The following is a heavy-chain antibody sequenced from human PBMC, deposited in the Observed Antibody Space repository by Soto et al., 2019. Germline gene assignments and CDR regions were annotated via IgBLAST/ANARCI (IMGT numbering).Heavy chain of an antibody. CDR2: INPNTGGT. CDR1: GYTFTGFY. CDR3: AREGVAPYYYYGMDV. V-gene: IGHV1-2*04. D-gene: IGHD5-12*01. Sequence: ASVKVSCKASGYTFTGFYIHWVRQAPGQGLEWMGWINPNTGGTKYAQKFQGWVTLTRDTSINTAYMELTSLRSNDTAVYYCAREGVAPYYYYGMDVWGQGNPVTVSS. J-gene: IGHJ6*02.